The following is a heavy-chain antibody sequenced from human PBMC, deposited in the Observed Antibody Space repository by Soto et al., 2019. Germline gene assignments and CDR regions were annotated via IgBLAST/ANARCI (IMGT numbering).Heavy chain of an antibody. CDR3: ARGDGDRYDGNGYLGRH. V-gene: IGHV3-74*01. CDR1: GFPFSSYW. D-gene: IGHD3-22*01. Sequence: EVQLVESGGGLVQPGESLTLSCAASGFPFSSYWMHRVRQAPGKGLVWVSRIKSDGSGTYYADSVQARFTVSRDYARNTVYLQMNCLRVEATAVYFCARGDGDRYDGNGYLGRHWGQGTLVTVS. CDR2: IKSDGSGT. J-gene: IGHJ4*02.